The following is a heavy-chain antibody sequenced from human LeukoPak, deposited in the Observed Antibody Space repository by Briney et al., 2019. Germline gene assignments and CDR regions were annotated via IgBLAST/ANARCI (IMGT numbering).Heavy chain of an antibody. V-gene: IGHV4-59*01. D-gene: IGHD6-19*01. CDR2: IYYSGST. CDR1: GGSISSYY. Sequence: SETLSLTCTVSGGSISSYYWSWIRQPPGKGLEWIGYIYYSGSTNYNPSLKSRVTISVDTSKNQFSLKLSSVTSADTAVYYCAHSQYSSGWYFSYWGQGTLVTVSS. CDR3: AHSQYSSGWYFSY. J-gene: IGHJ4*02.